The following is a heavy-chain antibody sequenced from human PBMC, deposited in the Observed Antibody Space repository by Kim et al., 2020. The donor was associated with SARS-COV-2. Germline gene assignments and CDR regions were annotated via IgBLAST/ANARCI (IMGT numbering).Heavy chain of an antibody. V-gene: IGHV1-69*13. CDR1: GGTFSSYA. D-gene: IGHD6-13*01. CDR3: ARDRLAAAGTLDY. Sequence: SVKVSCKASGGTFSSYAISWVRQPPGQGLEWMGGIIPISGTANYAQKFQGRVTITADESTSTAYMGLSSLRSEDTAVYYCARDRLAAAGTLDYWGQGTLVTVSS. J-gene: IGHJ4*02. CDR2: IIPISGTA.